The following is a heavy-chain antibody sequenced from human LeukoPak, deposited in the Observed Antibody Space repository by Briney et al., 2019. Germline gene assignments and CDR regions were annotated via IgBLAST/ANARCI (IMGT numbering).Heavy chain of an antibody. Sequence: PGGSLRLSCAASGFTFDDYAMHWVRQAPGKGLEWVSGISWNSGSIGYADSVKGRFTISRDNAKNPLYLQMNSLRAEDTAVYYCARTATLDPWGQGTLVTVSS. CDR1: GFTFDDYA. J-gene: IGHJ5*02. CDR2: ISWNSGSI. D-gene: IGHD2-15*01. CDR3: ARTATLDP. V-gene: IGHV3-9*01.